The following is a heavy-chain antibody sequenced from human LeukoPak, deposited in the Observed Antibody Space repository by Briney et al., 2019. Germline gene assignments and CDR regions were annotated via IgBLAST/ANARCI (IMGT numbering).Heavy chain of an antibody. V-gene: IGHV4-34*01. D-gene: IGHD6-13*01. CDR2: INHSGST. J-gene: IGHJ4*02. CDR1: GGSFSGYY. Sequence: PSETLSLTCAVYGGSFSGYYWSWIRQPPGKGLEWIGEINHSGSTNYNPSLKSRVTISVDTSKNQFSLKLSSVTAADTAVYYCARIRRWGIAAWRIDYWGQGTLVTVSS. CDR3: ARIRRWGIAAWRIDY.